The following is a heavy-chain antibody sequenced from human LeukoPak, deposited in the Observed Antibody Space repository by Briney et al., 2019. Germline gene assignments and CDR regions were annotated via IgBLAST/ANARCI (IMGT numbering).Heavy chain of an antibody. V-gene: IGHV3-53*01. CDR3: ASGSGSFRTPYYYMDV. J-gene: IGHJ6*03. D-gene: IGHD3-10*01. CDR1: GFPVSSNY. CDR2: IYSGGST. Sequence: PGGSLRLSCVASGFPVSSNYMIWVRQAPGKGLEWVSVIYSGGSTYYADSVKGRFTISRDNSKNTLYLQMNSLRAEDTAVYYCASGSGSFRTPYYYMDVWGTGTTVTVSS.